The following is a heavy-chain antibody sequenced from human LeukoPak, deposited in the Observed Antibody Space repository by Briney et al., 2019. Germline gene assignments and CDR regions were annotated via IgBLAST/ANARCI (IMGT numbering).Heavy chain of an antibody. Sequence: ASVKVSCKASGYTFASYYMHWVRQAPGQGLEWMGWINPNNGDTDYAQKFQGRVTMTRDTSISTAYMDLSRLRSDDTAVYYCARAPTRDGYNCFEYWGQGNLVTVS. D-gene: IGHD5-24*01. CDR3: ARAPTRDGYNCFEY. J-gene: IGHJ4*02. CDR2: INPNNGDT. V-gene: IGHV1-2*02. CDR1: GYTFASYY.